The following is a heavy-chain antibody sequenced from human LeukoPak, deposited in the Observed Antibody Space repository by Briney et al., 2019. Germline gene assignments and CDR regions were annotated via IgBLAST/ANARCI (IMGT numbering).Heavy chain of an antibody. Sequence: PGGSLRLSCAASGFTFSRFTMNWVRQAPGKGLEWVSSISSSSSHIYYADSVKGRFTISRDDAENSLSLQMNSLTAEDTAVYYCTRGDGYNYFDYWGQGTLVTVSS. J-gene: IGHJ4*02. CDR2: ISSSSSHI. CDR3: TRGDGYNYFDY. D-gene: IGHD5-24*01. V-gene: IGHV3-21*01. CDR1: GFTFSRFT.